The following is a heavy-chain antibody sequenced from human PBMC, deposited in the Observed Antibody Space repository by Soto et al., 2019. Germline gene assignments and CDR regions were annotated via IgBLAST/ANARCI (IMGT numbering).Heavy chain of an antibody. V-gene: IGHV3-30*18. CDR3: AKDNPAVDH. CDR2: ISYDGSDK. J-gene: IGHJ4*02. Sequence: QVQLVESGGGVVQPGRSLRLSCAASGFTFTSYAMHWVRQAPGKGLEWVAFISYDGSDKYYAESVRGRFTISRDDSKNTLFLQINSLTTEDTAVYYCAKDNPAVDHWGQGTLVTVS. CDR1: GFTFTSYA.